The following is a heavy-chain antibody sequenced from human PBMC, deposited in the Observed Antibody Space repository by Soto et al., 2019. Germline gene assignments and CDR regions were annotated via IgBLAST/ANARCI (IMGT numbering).Heavy chain of an antibody. CDR2: IHYSGST. V-gene: IGHV4-59*08. J-gene: IGHJ6*02. D-gene: IGHD3-9*01. CDR3: ASSYYDVLTGYILYGMDV. Sequence: PSETLSLTCAVSGDSIRRFYWSWVRQPPGKGLEWIGYIHYSGSTIYNPSFDSRVIISLDTSRNQIPLKLSSVTAADTAVYYCASSYYDVLTGYILYGMDVWGQGTTVTVS. CDR1: GDSIRRFY.